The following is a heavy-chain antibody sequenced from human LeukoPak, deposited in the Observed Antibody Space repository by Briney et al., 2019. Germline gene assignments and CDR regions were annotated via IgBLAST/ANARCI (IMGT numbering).Heavy chain of an antibody. V-gene: IGHV4-59*08. J-gene: IGHJ4*02. CDR2: VYYSGST. CDR1: GGSISSYY. Sequence: PSETLSLTRTVSGGSISSYYWSWIRQPPGKGLEWIGYVYYSGSTNYNPSLKSRVTISVDTSNNQFSLKLSSVTAADTAVYYCARVLPAASKIDYWGQGALVTVSS. D-gene: IGHD2-2*01. CDR3: ARVLPAASKIDY.